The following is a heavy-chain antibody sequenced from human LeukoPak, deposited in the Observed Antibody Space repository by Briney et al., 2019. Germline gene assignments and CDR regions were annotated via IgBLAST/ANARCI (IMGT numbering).Heavy chain of an antibody. Sequence: GGSLRLSCAASGFTFSSYSMNWVRQAPGKGPEWVSSISSSSSYIYYADSVKGRFTISRDNAKNSLYLQMNSLRAEDTAVYYCARDGPSGVDAFDIWGQGTMVTVSS. V-gene: IGHV3-21*01. CDR3: ARDGPSGVDAFDI. CDR2: ISSSSSYI. D-gene: IGHD3-10*01. J-gene: IGHJ3*02. CDR1: GFTFSSYS.